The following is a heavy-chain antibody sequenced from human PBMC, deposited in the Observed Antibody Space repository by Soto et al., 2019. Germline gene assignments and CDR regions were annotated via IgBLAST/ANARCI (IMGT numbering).Heavy chain of an antibody. Sequence: ASVKVSCKASGYTFTSYGISWVRQAPGQGLEWMGWISAYNGNTNYAQKLQGRVTMTTDTSTSTAYMELRSLRSDDTAVYYCARGRITIFGVVRRGYYYYGMDVWGQGTTVTVSS. D-gene: IGHD3-3*01. CDR1: GYTFTSYG. CDR3: ARGRITIFGVVRRGYYYYGMDV. J-gene: IGHJ6*02. CDR2: ISAYNGNT. V-gene: IGHV1-18*04.